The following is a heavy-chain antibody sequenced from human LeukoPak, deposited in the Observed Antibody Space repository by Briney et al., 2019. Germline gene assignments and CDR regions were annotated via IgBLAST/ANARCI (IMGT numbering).Heavy chain of an antibody. Sequence: SETLSLTCAVDGGSFSGYYWSWIRQPPGKGLEWIGYIYYSGSTNYNPSLKSRVTISVDTSKNQFSLKLSSVTAADTAVYYCARGIAAARFDYWGQGTLVTVSS. V-gene: IGHV4-59*01. CDR2: IYYSGST. CDR3: ARGIAAARFDY. J-gene: IGHJ4*02. CDR1: GGSFSGYY. D-gene: IGHD6-13*01.